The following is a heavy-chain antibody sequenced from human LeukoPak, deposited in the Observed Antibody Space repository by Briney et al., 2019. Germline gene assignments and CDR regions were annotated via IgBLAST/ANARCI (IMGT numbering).Heavy chain of an antibody. CDR2: IRQDGSSI. V-gene: IGHV3-7*01. CDR1: GFTFSSYA. CDR3: ARAVDLADY. Sequence: GGSLRLSCAASGFTFSSYAMSWVRQAPGKGLEWVANIRQDGSSIFYADSVKGRFTISRDNAKNSVFLQMDNLTPDDTAVYYCARAVDLADYWGQGTLVTVSS. J-gene: IGHJ4*02.